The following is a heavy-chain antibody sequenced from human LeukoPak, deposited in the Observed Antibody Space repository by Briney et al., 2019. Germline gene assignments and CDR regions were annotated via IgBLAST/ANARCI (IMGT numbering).Heavy chain of an antibody. D-gene: IGHD3-22*01. J-gene: IGHJ4*02. Sequence: PSETLSLTCAVSGGSISSGGYSWSWIRQPPGKGLEWIGYIYYSGSTYYNPSLKSRVTISVDRSKNHFSLRLGSVTAADTAVYYCARGRLLSDTSGHFDSSGHFDYWGQGNLVTVSS. CDR2: IYYSGST. V-gene: IGHV4-30-2*01. CDR1: GGSISSGGYS. CDR3: ARGRLLSDTSGHFDSSGHFDY.